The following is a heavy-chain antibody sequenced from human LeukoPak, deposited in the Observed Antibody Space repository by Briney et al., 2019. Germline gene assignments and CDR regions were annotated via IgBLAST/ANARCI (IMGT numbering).Heavy chain of an antibody. J-gene: IGHJ3*02. CDR2: ISAYNGNT. D-gene: IGHD3-22*01. CDR3: ARDSSGYSNDAFDI. V-gene: IGHV1-18*01. CDR1: GYTFTSYG. Sequence: ASVKVSCKASGYTFTSYGISWVRQAPGQGLEWMRWISAYNGNTNYAQKLQGRVTMTTDTSTSTAYMELRSLRSDDTAVYYCARDSSGYSNDAFDIWGQGTMVTVSS.